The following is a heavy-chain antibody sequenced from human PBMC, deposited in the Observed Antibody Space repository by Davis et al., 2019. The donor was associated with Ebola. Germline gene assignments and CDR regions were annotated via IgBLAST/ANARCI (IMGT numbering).Heavy chain of an antibody. CDR2: ISSSSSYI. D-gene: IGHD3-3*01. V-gene: IGHV3-21*01. J-gene: IGHJ4*02. Sequence: GESLKISCAASGFTFSSYEMNWVRQAPGKGLEWVSSISSSSSYIYYADSVKGRFTISRDNAKNSLYLQMNSLRDEDTAVYYCASAGVVIFWGQGTLVTVSS. CDR3: ASAGVVIF. CDR1: GFTFSSYE.